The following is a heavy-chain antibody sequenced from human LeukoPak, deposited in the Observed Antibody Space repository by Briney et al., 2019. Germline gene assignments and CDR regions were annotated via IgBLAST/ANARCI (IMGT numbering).Heavy chain of an antibody. CDR2: IYTSGST. D-gene: IGHD2-2*01. V-gene: IGHV4-4*07. Sequence: SETLSLTCTVSGGSISSYYWSWIRQPAGKGLEWIGRIYTSGSTNYNPSLKSRVTMSVDMSKNQFSLKLSSVTAADTAVYYCAGGDIVVVPAASAYWGQGTLVTVSS. CDR3: AGGDIVVVPAASAY. J-gene: IGHJ4*02. CDR1: GGSISSYY.